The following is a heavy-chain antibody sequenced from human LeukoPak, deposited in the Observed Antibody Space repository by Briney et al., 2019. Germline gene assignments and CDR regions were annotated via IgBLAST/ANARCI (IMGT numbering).Heavy chain of an antibody. J-gene: IGHJ4*02. CDR1: GFAFSNYW. D-gene: IGHD2-15*01. Sequence: GGSLRLSCAASGFAFSNYWMQWVRQAPGKGLVWVSRINSDGSITTYADSVKGRFTVSRDNAKNTLFLQMNSLRDEDTAVYYCARGGYCSGGSCYRGFDSWGQGTLVTVSS. CDR3: ARGGYCSGGSCYRGFDS. CDR2: INSDGSIT. V-gene: IGHV3-74*03.